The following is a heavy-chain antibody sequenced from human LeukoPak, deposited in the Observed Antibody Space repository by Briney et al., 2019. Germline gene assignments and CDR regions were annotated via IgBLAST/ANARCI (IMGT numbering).Heavy chain of an antibody. CDR3: ARGLSSMDV. CDR2: INHSGST. Sequence: GALRLSCAASGFTVSSNYMSWIRQPPGKGLEWIGEINHSGSTNYNPSLKSRVTISVDTSKNQFSLKLSSVTAADTAVYYCARGLSSMDVWGQGTTVTVSS. V-gene: IGHV4-34*01. J-gene: IGHJ6*02. CDR1: GFTVSSNY. D-gene: IGHD6-6*01.